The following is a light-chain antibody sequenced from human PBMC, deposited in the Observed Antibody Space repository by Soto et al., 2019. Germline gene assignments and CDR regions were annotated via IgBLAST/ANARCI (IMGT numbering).Light chain of an antibody. V-gene: IGLV2-8*01. J-gene: IGLJ2*01. CDR3: SSYAGSKGV. CDR1: SSDVGGYNY. CDR2: EVS. Sequence: QSALTQPPSASGSPEQSVTISCTGTSSDVGGYNYVSWYQQHPGKAPTLMIYEVSKRPSGVPDRFSGSKSGNTASLTVSGLQAEDEADYYCSSYAGSKGVFGGGTKVTVL.